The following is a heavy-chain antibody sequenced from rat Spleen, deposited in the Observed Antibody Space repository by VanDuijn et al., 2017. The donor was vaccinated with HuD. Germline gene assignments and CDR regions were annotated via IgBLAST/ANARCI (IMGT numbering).Heavy chain of an antibody. D-gene: IGHD1-11*01. Sequence: EVQLVESGGGLVQPGRSMKLSCAASGFTFSNFGMHWLRQAPTKGLEWVATISYDGSSTYYRDSVKGRFTISRDNAKSTLYLQMDSLRSEDTATYYCGRRDYGGYGDYWGQGVMVTVSS. CDR2: ISYDGSST. J-gene: IGHJ2*01. CDR3: GRRDYGGYGDY. CDR1: GFTFSNFG. V-gene: IGHV5-29*01.